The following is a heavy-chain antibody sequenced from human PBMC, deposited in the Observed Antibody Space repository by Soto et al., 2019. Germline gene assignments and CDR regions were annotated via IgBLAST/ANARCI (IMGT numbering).Heavy chain of an antibody. D-gene: IGHD3-3*01. V-gene: IGHV1-2*02. CDR1: GYTFTGYY. CDR2: INPNSGGT. Sequence: ASVKVSCKASGYTFTGYYIHWVRQAPGEGLEWMGWINPNSGGTNYAQKFQGRVTMTRDTSISTAYMELSRLRSDDTAVYYCARLGAGNDFWSGPFDYWGQGTLVTVSS. J-gene: IGHJ4*02. CDR3: ARLGAGNDFWSGPFDY.